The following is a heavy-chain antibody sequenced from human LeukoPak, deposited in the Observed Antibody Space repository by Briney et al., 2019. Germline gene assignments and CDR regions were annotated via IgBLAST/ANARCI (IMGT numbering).Heavy chain of an antibody. Sequence: GGSLRLSCAASGFTFSNYAMNWVRQAPGKGLEWVSAICGSGGSTSYADSVKGRFTISRDNSKNILYLQVNSMRAEDTAVYYCAKGAMVVVVAPTEFDHWGQGALVTVSS. V-gene: IGHV3-23*01. J-gene: IGHJ4*02. CDR2: ICGSGGST. D-gene: IGHD2-15*01. CDR1: GFTFSNYA. CDR3: AKGAMVVVVAPTEFDH.